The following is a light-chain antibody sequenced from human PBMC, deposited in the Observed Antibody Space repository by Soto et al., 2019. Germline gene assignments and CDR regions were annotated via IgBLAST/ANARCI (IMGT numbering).Light chain of an antibody. V-gene: IGKV1-17*01. Sequence: IHMNQSPSSLSASVGDRVTITCQASQSISSYLNWYQQKPGKAPKLLIYAASSLQSGVPSRFSGSGSGTEFSLTISSLQPEDSATYFCLQHNGYPWTFGQGTKVDI. CDR2: AAS. CDR1: QSISSY. J-gene: IGKJ1*01. CDR3: LQHNGYPWT.